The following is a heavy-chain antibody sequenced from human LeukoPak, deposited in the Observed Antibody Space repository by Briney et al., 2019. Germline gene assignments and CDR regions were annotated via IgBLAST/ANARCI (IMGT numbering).Heavy chain of an antibody. J-gene: IGHJ6*02. D-gene: IGHD1-14*01. CDR2: ISYDGSNK. CDR1: GFTFSSYG. Sequence: GGSLRLSCAASGFTFSSYGMPLVRQAPGKGLEWVAVISYDGSNKYYADSVKGRFTISRDNSKNTLYLQMNSLRAEDTAVYYCAKDLLRNSYGMDVWGQGTTVTVSS. CDR3: AKDLLRNSYGMDV. V-gene: IGHV3-30*18.